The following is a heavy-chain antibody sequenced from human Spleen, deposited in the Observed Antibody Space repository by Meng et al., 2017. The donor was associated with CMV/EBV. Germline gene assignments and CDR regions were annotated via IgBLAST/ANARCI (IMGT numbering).Heavy chain of an antibody. CDR2: LNWNGDRT. Sequence: GESLKISCAASGFSFDDYGMSWVRQAPGKGLEWVSGLNWNGDRTAYADSVKGRFTISRDNAKNSLYLQMNSLRAEDTAVYYCVRDKSSDYWGQGTLVTVSS. J-gene: IGHJ4*02. CDR3: VRDKSSDY. CDR1: GFSFDDYG. V-gene: IGHV3-20*04.